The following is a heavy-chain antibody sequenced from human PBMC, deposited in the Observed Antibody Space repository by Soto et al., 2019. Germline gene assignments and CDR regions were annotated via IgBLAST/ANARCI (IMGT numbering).Heavy chain of an antibody. Sequence: PGESLKISCKGSGSSFTSYWISWVRQMPGKGLEWMGRIDPSDSYTNYSPSFQGHVTISADKSISTAYLQWSSLKASDTAMYYCARHRGGSYYAPYYYGMDVWGQGTTVTVSS. J-gene: IGHJ6*02. CDR3: ARHRGGSYYAPYYYGMDV. V-gene: IGHV5-10-1*01. CDR2: IDPSDSYT. D-gene: IGHD1-26*01. CDR1: GSSFTSYW.